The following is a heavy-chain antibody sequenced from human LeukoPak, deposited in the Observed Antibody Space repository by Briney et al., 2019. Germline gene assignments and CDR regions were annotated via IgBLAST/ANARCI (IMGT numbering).Heavy chain of an antibody. J-gene: IGHJ6*03. D-gene: IGHD4-17*01. CDR2: ISSSGSTI. V-gene: IGHV3-48*03. CDR1: GFTFSSYE. Sequence: GGSLRLSCAASGFTFSSYEMNWVRQAPGKGLEWVSYISSSGSTIYYEDAVKGRFTISRDNAKNSLYLQMNSLRAEDTAVYYCARPPVTRRDYYYYYYMDVWGKGTTVTISS. CDR3: ARPPVTRRDYYYYYYMDV.